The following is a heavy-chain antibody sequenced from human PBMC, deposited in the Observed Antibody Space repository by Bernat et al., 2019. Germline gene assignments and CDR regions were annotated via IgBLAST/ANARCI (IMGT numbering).Heavy chain of an antibody. V-gene: IGHV3-9*01. J-gene: IGHJ3*02. CDR1: GFTFDDYA. CDR2: ISWNSGSI. D-gene: IGHD1-26*01. Sequence: EVQLVESGGGLVKTGGSLRLSCAASGFTFDDYAMHWVRQAPGKGLEWVSGISWNSGSIGYADSVKGRFTISRDNAKNSLYLQMNSLRAEDTALYYCAKGSCSGSYCADAFDIWGQGTMVTVSS. CDR3: AKGSCSGSYCADAFDI.